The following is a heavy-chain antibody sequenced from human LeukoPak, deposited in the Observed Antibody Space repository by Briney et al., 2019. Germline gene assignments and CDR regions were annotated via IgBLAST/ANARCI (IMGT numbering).Heavy chain of an antibody. J-gene: IGHJ4*02. D-gene: IGHD6-13*01. CDR1: GYTFTGYY. CDR2: INPNSGGT. CDR3: ARVGSSWPADY. Sequence: GASVKVSCKASGYTFTGYYMHWVRQAPGQGLEWMGWINPNSGGTNYAQKFQDRVTMTRDTYISTAYMELSRVRSDDTAVYYCARVGSSWPADYWGQGTLVTVSS. V-gene: IGHV1-2*02.